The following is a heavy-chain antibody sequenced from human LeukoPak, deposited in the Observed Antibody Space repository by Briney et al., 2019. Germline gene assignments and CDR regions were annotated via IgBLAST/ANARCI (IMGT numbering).Heavy chain of an antibody. V-gene: IGHV3-21*01. J-gene: IGHJ4*02. Sequence: GGSLRLSCEASGFTFSAYWMSWVRQAPGKGLEWVSSISSSSSYIYYADSVKGRFTISRDNAKNSLYLQMNSLRAEDTAVYYCARGAGHYDYWGQGTLVTVSS. CDR1: GFTFSAYW. D-gene: IGHD3-22*01. CDR2: ISSSSSYI. CDR3: ARGAGHYDY.